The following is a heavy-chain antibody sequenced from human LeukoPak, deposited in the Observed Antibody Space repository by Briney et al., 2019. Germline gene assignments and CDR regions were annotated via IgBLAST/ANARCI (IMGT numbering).Heavy chain of an antibody. CDR1: GGSISSYY. V-gene: IGHV4-59*01. Sequence: SETLSLTCTVSGGSISSYYWSWIRQPPGKGLEWIGYIYYGENTNYDPSLKSRVTMSVDTSMNQFSLKLSSVTAADTAVYYCARVGGSNYYYYGMDVWGQGTTVTVSS. D-gene: IGHD2-15*01. J-gene: IGHJ6*02. CDR3: ARVGGSNYYYYGMDV. CDR2: IYYGENT.